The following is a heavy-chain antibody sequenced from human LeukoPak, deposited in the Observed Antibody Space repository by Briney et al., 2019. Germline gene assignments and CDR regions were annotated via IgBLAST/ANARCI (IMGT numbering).Heavy chain of an antibody. CDR1: GGSISSGGYY. CDR3: ARAITLVVPAAFDY. D-gene: IGHD2-2*01. J-gene: IGHJ4*02. Sequence: SQTLSLTCTVSGGSISSGGYYWNWLRQPPGKGLEWIGYFYRSGSTYYNPSLKSRVTISVDRSKNQFSLQLNSVTAADTAVYYCARAITLVVPAAFDYWGQGTLVTVSS. CDR2: FYRSGST. V-gene: IGHV4-30-2*01.